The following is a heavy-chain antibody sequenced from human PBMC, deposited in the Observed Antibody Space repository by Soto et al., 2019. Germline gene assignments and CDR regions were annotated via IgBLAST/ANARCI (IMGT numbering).Heavy chain of an antibody. Sequence: GASVKVSCKASGYTFTGYYMHWVRQAPGQGLEWMGWTNPNSGGTNYAQKFQGRVTMTRDTSISTAYMELSRLRSDDTAVYYCARVDYSNYVPYYGMDVWGQGTTVTVSS. CDR2: TNPNSGGT. J-gene: IGHJ6*02. CDR3: ARVDYSNYVPYYGMDV. CDR1: GYTFTGYY. V-gene: IGHV1-2*02. D-gene: IGHD4-4*01.